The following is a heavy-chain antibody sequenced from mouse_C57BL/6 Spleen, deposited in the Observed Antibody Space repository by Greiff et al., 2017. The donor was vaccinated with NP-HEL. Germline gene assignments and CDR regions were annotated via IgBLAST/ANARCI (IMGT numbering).Heavy chain of an antibody. CDR2: IYPSDSET. J-gene: IGHJ2*01. CDR1: GYTFTSSW. Sequence: QVQLQQPGAELVRPGSSVKLSCKASGYTFTSSWLDWVKQRPGQGLEWIGNIYPSDSETHYNQKFKDKATLTVDKSSSTAYMQLSSLTSEDSAVYYCARGGPYSFDYWGQGTTLTVSS. CDR3: ARGGPYSFDY. V-gene: IGHV1-61*01.